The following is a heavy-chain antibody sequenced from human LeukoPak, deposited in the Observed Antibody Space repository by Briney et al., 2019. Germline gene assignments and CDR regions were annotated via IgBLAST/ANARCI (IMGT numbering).Heavy chain of an antibody. CDR3: ARAVTRYCSSTSCYYVI. CDR2: INPNSGGT. D-gene: IGHD2-2*01. V-gene: IGHV1-2*02. CDR1: GYTFTGYY. Sequence: ASVKVSCKASGYTFTGYYMHWVRQAPGQGLEWMVWINPNSGGTNYAQKFQGRVTMTRDTSISTAYMELSRLRSDDTAVYYCARAVTRYCSSTSCYYVIWGQGTMVTVSS. J-gene: IGHJ3*02.